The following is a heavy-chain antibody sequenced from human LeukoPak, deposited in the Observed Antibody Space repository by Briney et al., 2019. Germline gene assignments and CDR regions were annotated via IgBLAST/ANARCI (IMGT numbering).Heavy chain of an antibody. Sequence: PSETLSLTCTVSGGSISSYYRSWIRQPPGKGLEWIGYLYYSGSTNYNPSLKSRVTISVDTSKNQFSLQLSSVTAADTAVYYCATSTTGTSYAFDIWGQGTMVTVSS. D-gene: IGHD1-1*01. CDR2: LYYSGST. V-gene: IGHV4-59*01. J-gene: IGHJ3*02. CDR1: GGSISSYY. CDR3: ATSTTGTSYAFDI.